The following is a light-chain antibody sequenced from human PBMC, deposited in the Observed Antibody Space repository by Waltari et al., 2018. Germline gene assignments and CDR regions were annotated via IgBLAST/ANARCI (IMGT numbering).Light chain of an antibody. CDR3: AAWDDSLYGRV. Sequence: QSVLTQPPSASGTPGQTISISGSGGISNIAVNTVNWYQQLPGMAPNLLINGNNPRPSGVPDRFSGSKSGTSASLAISGLQSEDEADYYCAAWDDSLYGRVFGGGTKLTVL. CDR1: ISNIAVNT. CDR2: GNN. V-gene: IGLV1-44*01. J-gene: IGLJ2*01.